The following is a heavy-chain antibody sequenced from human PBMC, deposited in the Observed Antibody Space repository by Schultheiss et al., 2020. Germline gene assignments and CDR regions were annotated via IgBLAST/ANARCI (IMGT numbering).Heavy chain of an antibody. D-gene: IGHD2-2*01. CDR3: ARDFAV. CDR1: GFSVSSKD. V-gene: IGHV3-74*01. J-gene: IGHJ4*02. Sequence: GGSLRLSCAASGFSVSSKDMSWVRQAPGKGLVWVSRINKDGSNKGGSDTRYADSVKGRFTISRDNAKNTLYLQMNSLRVEDTAVYYCARDFAVGGQGTLVTVSS. CDR2: INKDGSNKGGSDT.